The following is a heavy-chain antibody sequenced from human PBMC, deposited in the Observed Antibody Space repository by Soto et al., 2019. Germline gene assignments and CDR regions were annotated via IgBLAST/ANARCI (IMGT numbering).Heavy chain of an antibody. J-gene: IGHJ6*02. CDR3: ARCLDILTGPRYGMDV. V-gene: IGHV3-30-3*01. CDR1: GFTFSSYA. CDR2: ISYDGSNK. D-gene: IGHD3-9*01. Sequence: GGSLRLSCAASGFTFSSYAMHWVRQAPGKGLEWVAVISYDGSNKYYADSVKGRFTISRDNSKNTLYLQMNSLRAEDTAVYYCARCLDILTGPRYGMDVWAQGTTVTVSS.